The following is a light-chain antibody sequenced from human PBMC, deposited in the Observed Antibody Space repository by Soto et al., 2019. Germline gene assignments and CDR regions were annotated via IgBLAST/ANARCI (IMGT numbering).Light chain of an antibody. V-gene: IGLV2-14*03. J-gene: IGLJ3*02. CDR1: SSDVGSYNY. CDR2: DVS. Sequence: QPASVSGSPGQSITISCTGTSSDVGSYNYVSWYQQHPGKAPKLMIYDVSNRPSWVSNRFSGSKSGNTASLTISGLQAEDEADYYCTSYTSSSTWVFGGGTKLTVL. CDR3: TSYTSSSTWV.